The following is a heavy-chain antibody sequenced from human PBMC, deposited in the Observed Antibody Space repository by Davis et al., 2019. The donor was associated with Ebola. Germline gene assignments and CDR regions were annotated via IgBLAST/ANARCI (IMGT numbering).Heavy chain of an antibody. CDR3: AKDIGGYSSGAD. V-gene: IGHV3-53*05. Sequence: ETLSLTCAVYGGSFSGYYWSWIRQPPGKGLEWVSVIYSGGSTYYADSVKGRFTISRDNSKNTLYLQMNSLRAEDTAVYYCAKDIGGYSSGADWGQGTLVTVSS. J-gene: IGHJ4*02. CDR1: GGSFSGYY. D-gene: IGHD6-19*01. CDR2: IYSGGST.